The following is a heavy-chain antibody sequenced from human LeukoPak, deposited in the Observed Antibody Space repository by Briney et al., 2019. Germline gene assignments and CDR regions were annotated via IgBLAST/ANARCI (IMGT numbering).Heavy chain of an antibody. CDR1: GFTFSVAA. D-gene: IGHD6-13*01. CDR3: AKEVTAAGGNFEY. CDR2: ISYDGNNK. J-gene: IGHJ4*02. V-gene: IGHV3-30*18. Sequence: GGSLRLSCAASGFTFSVAAMTWVRQAPGKGLEWVAVISYDGNNKYYADSVKGRFTISRDNSKSTLYVQMNSLRAEDTAVYYCAKEVTAAGGNFEYWGQGTLVTVSS.